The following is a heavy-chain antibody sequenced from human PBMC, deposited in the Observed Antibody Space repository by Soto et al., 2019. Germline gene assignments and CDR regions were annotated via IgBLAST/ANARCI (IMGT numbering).Heavy chain of an antibody. V-gene: IGHV1-69*12. CDR3: ASRYATALAGTYYYYGMDV. J-gene: IGHJ6*02. CDR1: GGTFSSYA. CDR2: IIPIFGTA. D-gene: IGHD6-19*01. Sequence: QVQLVQSGAKVKKPGSSVKVSCKASGGTFSSYAISWVRQSPGQGLEWMGGIIPIFGTANYAQKFQGRVTITADESTSTAYMELSSLRSEDTAVYYCASRYATALAGTYYYYGMDVWGQGTTVTVSS.